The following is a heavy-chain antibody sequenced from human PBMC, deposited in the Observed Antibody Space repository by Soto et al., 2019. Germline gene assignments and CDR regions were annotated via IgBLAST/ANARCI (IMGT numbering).Heavy chain of an antibody. V-gene: IGHV5-51*01. CDR1: GYSFTSYW. Sequence: EVQLVQSGAEVKKPGESLKISCKGSGYSFTSYWIGWVRQMPGKGLEWMGIIYPGDSDTRYSPSFQGQVTILADKSISTAYLQWSSLKVSDTAMYYCARTSAAGKNYYAMDVWGQGTTVTVSS. CDR3: ARTSAAGKNYYAMDV. J-gene: IGHJ6*02. CDR2: IYPGDSDT. D-gene: IGHD6-13*01.